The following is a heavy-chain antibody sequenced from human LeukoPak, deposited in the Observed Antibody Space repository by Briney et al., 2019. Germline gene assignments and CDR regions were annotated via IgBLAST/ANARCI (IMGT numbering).Heavy chain of an antibody. J-gene: IGHJ5*02. CDR3: AAVNGTGTTTRGHNWFDP. D-gene: IGHD1-1*01. CDR2: IVVGSGNT. CDR1: GFTFTSSA. Sequence: SVKVSCKASGFTFTSSAVQWVRQARGQRLEWIGWIVVGSGNTNYAQKFQERVTITRDMSTSTAYMELSSLRSEDTAVYYCAAVNGTGTTTRGHNWFDPWGQGTLVTVSS. V-gene: IGHV1-58*01.